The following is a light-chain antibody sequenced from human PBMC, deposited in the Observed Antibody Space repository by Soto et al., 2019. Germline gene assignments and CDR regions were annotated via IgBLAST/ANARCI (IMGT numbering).Light chain of an antibody. V-gene: IGKV3-15*01. Sequence: EIVMTQSPATLSVSPEETATLSCRASQSVSSNLAWYQQKPGQAPSLLIYGASTRATDIPPRFSGSGSGTEFTLTITSLQSEDFAVYYCQQYKNWPPLTFGGGTKVDIK. CDR2: GAS. CDR3: QQYKNWPPLT. CDR1: QSVSSN. J-gene: IGKJ4*01.